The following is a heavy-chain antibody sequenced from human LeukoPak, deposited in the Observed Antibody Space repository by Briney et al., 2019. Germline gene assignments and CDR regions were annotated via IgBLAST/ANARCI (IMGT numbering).Heavy chain of an antibody. CDR3: ARFGSSRSFDY. D-gene: IGHD6-13*01. J-gene: IGHJ4*02. V-gene: IGHV3-7*01. Sequence: GGSLRPSCAASGFTFSSYWMSWVRQAPGKGLEWVDNIKQDGSEKYYVDAVKGRFTISRDNAKNSLYLQMNSLRAEDTAVYYCARFGSSRSFDYWGQGTLVTVSS. CDR1: GFTFSSYW. CDR2: IKQDGSEK.